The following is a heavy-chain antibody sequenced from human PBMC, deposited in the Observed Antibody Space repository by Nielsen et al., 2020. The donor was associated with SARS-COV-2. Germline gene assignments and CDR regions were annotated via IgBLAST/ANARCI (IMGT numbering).Heavy chain of an antibody. J-gene: IGHJ4*02. D-gene: IGHD3-22*01. Sequence: ASVKVSCKASGYTFLSYSMHWVRQAPGQRLEWMGWIDAGNANTKYSQKFQGRVTITRDTSASTAYMELSSLRSEDTAVYYCARGVGESSEYYSLGYWGQGTLVTVSS. CDR2: IDAGNANT. CDR1: GYTFLSYS. CDR3: ARGVGESSEYYSLGY. V-gene: IGHV1-3*01.